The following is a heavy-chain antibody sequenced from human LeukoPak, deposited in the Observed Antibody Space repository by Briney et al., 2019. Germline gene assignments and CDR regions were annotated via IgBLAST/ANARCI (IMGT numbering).Heavy chain of an antibody. CDR3: AGMIGYFHF. J-gene: IGHJ4*01. CDR1: GGSVSRGNDY. V-gene: IGHV4-61*02. Sequence: PSETLSLTCTVSGGSVSRGNDYWSRIRQPAGKRLELIGRMYTSGSTHDNPSHKSRLPISRATPTNQFCLKLTSVTAADTAVYYGAGMIGYFHFWGHGALVTLSS. CDR2: MYTSGST. D-gene: IGHD3-16*01.